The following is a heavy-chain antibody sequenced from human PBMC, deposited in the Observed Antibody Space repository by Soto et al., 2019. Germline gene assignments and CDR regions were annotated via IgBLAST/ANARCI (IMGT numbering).Heavy chain of an antibody. CDR2: IYSGGST. Sequence: GSLRLSCAASGFTVSSNYMSWVRQAPGKGLEWVSVIYSGGSTYYADSVKGRFTISRDNSKNTLYLQMNSLRAEDTAVYYCARSEQQLVGHYYYYGMDVWGQGTTVTVSS. CDR3: ARSEQQLVGHYYYYGMDV. V-gene: IGHV3-53*01. D-gene: IGHD6-13*01. J-gene: IGHJ6*02. CDR1: GFTVSSNY.